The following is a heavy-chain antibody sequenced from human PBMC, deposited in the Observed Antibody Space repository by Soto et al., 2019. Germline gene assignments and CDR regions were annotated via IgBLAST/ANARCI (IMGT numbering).Heavy chain of an antibody. CDR2: ISYDGSNK. CDR1: GFTFSSYG. CDR3: AKDGHIVVVIATYFEY. Sequence: QVQLVESGGGVVQPGRSLRLSCAASGFTFSSYGMHWVRQAPGKGLEWVAVISYDGSNKYYADSVKGRFTISRDNSKNTLYLHMNSLRAEDTAVYYCAKDGHIVVVIATYFEYWGQGTLVTVSS. D-gene: IGHD2-21*01. J-gene: IGHJ4*02. V-gene: IGHV3-30*18.